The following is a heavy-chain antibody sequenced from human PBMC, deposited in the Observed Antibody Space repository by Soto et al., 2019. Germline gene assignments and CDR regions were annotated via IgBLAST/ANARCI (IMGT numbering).Heavy chain of an antibody. D-gene: IGHD1-26*01. CDR3: ARGGGSDSFDY. V-gene: IGHV4-30-2*01. CDR1: GASITFGGYS. J-gene: IGHJ4*02. Sequence: SETLSLTCTVSGASITFGGYSWRWIRQTPGKGLEWIGYINLLETTFYNPSFESRLTLSIGRAKNQFSLKLHSMSAADRAVYFCARGGGSDSFDYWGQGILVTV. CDR2: INLLETT.